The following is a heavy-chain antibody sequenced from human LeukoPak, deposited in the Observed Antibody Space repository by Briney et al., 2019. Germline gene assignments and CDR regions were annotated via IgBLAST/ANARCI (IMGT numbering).Heavy chain of an antibody. CDR2: MYYSGST. CDR3: ARMYADLYYYGMEV. CDR1: GGSISSHY. V-gene: IGHV4-59*08. Sequence: PSETLSLTCTVSGGSISSHYWTWIRQPPGKGLKWIGYMYYSGSTNSNPSLKSRVTMSVDTSKNQFSLKLSSVTAADTAVYYCARMYADLYYYGMEVWGQGTTVTVSS. J-gene: IGHJ6*02. D-gene: IGHD2-8*01.